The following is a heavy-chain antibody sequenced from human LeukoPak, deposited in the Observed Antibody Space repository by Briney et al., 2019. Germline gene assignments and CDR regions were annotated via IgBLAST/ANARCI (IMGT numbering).Heavy chain of an antibody. Sequence: GGSLRLSCAASGFTFSSYGMHWVRQAPGKGLEWVAFIRYDGSNKYYADSVKGRFTISRDNSKNTLYLQMNSLRAEDTAVYYCARAVDYGDYAPFDYWGQGTLVTVSS. CDR2: IRYDGSNK. CDR3: ARAVDYGDYAPFDY. J-gene: IGHJ4*02. CDR1: GFTFSSYG. D-gene: IGHD4-17*01. V-gene: IGHV3-30*02.